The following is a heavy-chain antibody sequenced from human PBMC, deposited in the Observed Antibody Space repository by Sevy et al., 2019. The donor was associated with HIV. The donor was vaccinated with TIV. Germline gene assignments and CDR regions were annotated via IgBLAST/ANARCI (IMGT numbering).Heavy chain of an antibody. CDR1: GGSISSGGYS. J-gene: IGHJ4*02. CDR2: IYHSGGT. CDR3: ARDAADLGIDY. D-gene: IGHD6-13*01. Sequence: SETLSLTCAVSGGSISSGGYSWSWIRQPPGKGLEWIGYIYHSGGTYYNPSLKSRVTISVDRSKNQFSLKLSSVTAADTAVYYCARDAADLGIDYWGQGTLVTVSS. V-gene: IGHV4-30-2*01.